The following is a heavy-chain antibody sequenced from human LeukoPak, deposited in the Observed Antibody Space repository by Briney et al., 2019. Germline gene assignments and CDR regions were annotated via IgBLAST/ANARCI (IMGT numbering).Heavy chain of an antibody. CDR2: IYHSGST. J-gene: IGHJ4*02. V-gene: IGHV4-30-2*01. D-gene: IGHD3-16*01. CDR1: GGSISSGGYS. Sequence: PSETLSLTCAVSGGSISSGGYSWSWIRQPPGKGLEWIGYIYHSGSTYYNPSLKSRVTISVDRSKNQFSLKLSSVTAADTAVYYCARAGGGGGPSYYLDYWGQGTLVTVSS. CDR3: ARAGGGGGPSYYLDY.